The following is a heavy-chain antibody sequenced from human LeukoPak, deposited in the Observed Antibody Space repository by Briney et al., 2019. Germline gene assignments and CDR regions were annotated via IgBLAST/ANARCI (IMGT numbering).Heavy chain of an antibody. J-gene: IGHJ5*02. V-gene: IGHV4-4*09. CDR1: GGSISSYY. CDR3: ARHAPGYSNINWFDP. CDR2: IYTSGST. D-gene: IGHD5-18*01. Sequence: SETLSLTCTVSGGSISSYYWSWIRQPPGKGLEWIGYIYTSGSTNYNPSPKSRVTISVDTSKNQFSLKLSSVTAADTAVYYCARHAPGYSNINWFDPWGQGTLVTVSS.